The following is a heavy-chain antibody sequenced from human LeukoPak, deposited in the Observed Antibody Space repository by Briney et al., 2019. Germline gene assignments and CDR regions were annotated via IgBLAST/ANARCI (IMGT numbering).Heavy chain of an antibody. CDR2: IYYSGST. Sequence: SETLSLTCTVSGGSISSYYWSWIRQPPGKGLEWIGYIYYSGSTNYNPSLKSRVTISVDTSKNQFSLKLSSVTAADTAVYYCARHEDGYCSSTSCYGNWGQGTLVTVSS. D-gene: IGHD2-2*03. J-gene: IGHJ4*02. V-gene: IGHV4-59*08. CDR1: GGSISSYY. CDR3: ARHEDGYCSSTSCYGN.